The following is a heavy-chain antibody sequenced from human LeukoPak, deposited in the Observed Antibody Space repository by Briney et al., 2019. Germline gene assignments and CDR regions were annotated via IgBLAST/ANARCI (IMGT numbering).Heavy chain of an antibody. CDR3: ARTNDSCDYALLF. CDR2: IIPIFGTA. J-gene: IGHJ4*02. Sequence: EASVKVSCKASGGTFSSYAISWVRQAPGQGLEWMGGIIPIFGTANYAQKFQGRVTITTDESTSTAYMELSSLRSEDTAVYYCARTNDSCDYALLFWGQGTLLTVSS. CDR1: GGTFSSYA. V-gene: IGHV1-69*05. D-gene: IGHD4-17*01.